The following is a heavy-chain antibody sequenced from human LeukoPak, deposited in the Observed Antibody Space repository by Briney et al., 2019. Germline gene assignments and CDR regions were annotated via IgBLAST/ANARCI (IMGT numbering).Heavy chain of an antibody. V-gene: IGHV3-48*01. CDR2: ITTSGGAK. CDR1: GFTFSSYS. Sequence: GGSLRLSCAASGFTFSSYSMNWVRQAPGKGLEWISYITTSGGAKNYADSVKGRFTISRDNSKNTLYLQMNSLRAEDTAVYYCAKDRRYYDSSGYYWGQGTLVTVSS. CDR3: AKDRRYYDSSGYY. J-gene: IGHJ4*02. D-gene: IGHD3-22*01.